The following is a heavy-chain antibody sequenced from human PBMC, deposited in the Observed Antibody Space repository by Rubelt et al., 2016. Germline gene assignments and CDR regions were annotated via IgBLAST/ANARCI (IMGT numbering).Heavy chain of an antibody. D-gene: IGHD2-15*01. J-gene: IGHJ6*02. Sequence: LEWMGWINAGNGNTKYSQKFQGRVTITRDTSASTAYMELSSLRSEETAVYYCARDLVVVVAAIRGFGYYYGMDVWGQGTTVTVSS. CDR3: ARDLVVVVAAIRGFGYYYGMDV. CDR2: INAGNGNT. V-gene: IGHV1-3*01.